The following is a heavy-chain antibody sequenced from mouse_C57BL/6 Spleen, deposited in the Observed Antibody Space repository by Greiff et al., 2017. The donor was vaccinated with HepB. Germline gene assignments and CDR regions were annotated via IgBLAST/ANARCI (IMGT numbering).Heavy chain of an antibody. Sequence: EVMLVESGGGLVQPGGSLSLSCAASGFTFTDYYMSWVRQPPGKALEWLGFIRNEANGYTTEYSASVKGRFTISRDNSQSILYLQMNALRAEDSATYYCSRYHYGSSYYYAMDYWGQGTSVTVSS. CDR3: SRYHYGSSYYYAMDY. V-gene: IGHV7-3*01. J-gene: IGHJ4*01. CDR2: IRNEANGYTT. D-gene: IGHD1-1*01. CDR1: GFTFTDYY.